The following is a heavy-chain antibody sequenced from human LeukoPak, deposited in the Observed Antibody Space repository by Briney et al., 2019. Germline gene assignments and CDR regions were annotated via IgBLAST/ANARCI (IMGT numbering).Heavy chain of an antibody. V-gene: IGHV1-8*01. CDR1: GYTFTSYD. D-gene: IGHD6-13*01. CDR2: MNPNSGNT. CDR3: ARGPPLSSSEFVALPDY. Sequence: ASVKVSCKASGYTFTSYDINWVRQATGQGLEWMGWMNPNSGNTGYAQKFQGRVTMTRNTSISTAYMELSSLRSEDTAVYYCARGPPLSSSEFVALPDYWGQGTLVTVSS. J-gene: IGHJ4*02.